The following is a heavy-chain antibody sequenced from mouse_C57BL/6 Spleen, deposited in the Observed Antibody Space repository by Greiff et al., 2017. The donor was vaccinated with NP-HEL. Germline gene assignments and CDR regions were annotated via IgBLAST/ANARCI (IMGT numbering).Heavy chain of an antibody. CDR1: GYTFTDYY. CDR2: INPNNGGT. D-gene: IGHD3-1*01. J-gene: IGHJ2*01. V-gene: IGHV1-26*01. Sequence: VQLQQSGPELVKPGASVKISCKASGYTFTDYYMNWVKQSHGKSLEWIGDINPNNGGTSYNQKFKGKATLTVDKSSSTAYMELRSLTSEDSAVYYCAREGRASYYVDYWGQGTTLTVSS. CDR3: AREGRASYYVDY.